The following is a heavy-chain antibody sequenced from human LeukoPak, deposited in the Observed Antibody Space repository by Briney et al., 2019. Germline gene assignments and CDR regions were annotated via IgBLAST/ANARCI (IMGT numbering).Heavy chain of an antibody. CDR2: IAGDGSGT. D-gene: IGHD5-24*01. V-gene: IGHV3-74*03. CDR3: ARDSGGWLQSHAFDV. CDR1: GFTFDDYA. J-gene: IGHJ3*01. Sequence: TGGSLRLSCAASGFTFDDYAMHWVRQAPGEGLVWVSRIAGDGSGTTYADSVKGRFAIYRDNTKNTLYLQMDSLRTEDTAVYYCARDSGGWLQSHAFDVWGQGTMVTVSS.